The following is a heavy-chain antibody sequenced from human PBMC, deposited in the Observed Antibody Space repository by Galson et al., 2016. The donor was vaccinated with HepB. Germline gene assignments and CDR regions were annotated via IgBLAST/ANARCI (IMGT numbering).Heavy chain of an antibody. CDR3: ARDPTRNYYDSSAYYYFSAGWFDP. J-gene: IGHJ5*02. D-gene: IGHD3-22*01. Sequence: SLRLSCAASGFTFSSYAMNWVRQAPGKGLEWVSYISSRSSTIYYADSVKGRFTISRDNGKNSLYLQMNSLRAEDTAVYYCARDPTRNYYDSSAYYYFSAGWFDPWGQGTLVTVSS. CDR1: GFTFSSYA. V-gene: IGHV3-48*04. CDR2: ISSRSSTI.